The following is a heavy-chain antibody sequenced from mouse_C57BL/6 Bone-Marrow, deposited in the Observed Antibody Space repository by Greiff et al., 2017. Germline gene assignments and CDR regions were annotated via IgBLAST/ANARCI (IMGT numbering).Heavy chain of an antibody. CDR1: GYTFTNYW. J-gene: IGHJ4*01. Sequence: QVQLKESGAELVRPGTSVKMSCKASGYTFTNYWIGWAKQRPGHGLEWIGDIYPGGGYTNYNEKFKGKATLTADKSSSTAYMQFSSLTSEDSAIYYCARYYYAMDYWGQGTSVTVSS. CDR3: ARYYYAMDY. CDR2: IYPGGGYT. V-gene: IGHV1-63*01.